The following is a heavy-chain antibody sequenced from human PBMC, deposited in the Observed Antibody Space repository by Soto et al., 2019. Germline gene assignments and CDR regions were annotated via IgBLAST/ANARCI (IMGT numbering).Heavy chain of an antibody. CDR1: GYTFTAYY. D-gene: IGHD3-10*01. CDR2: INPKFGDT. J-gene: IGHJ6*02. V-gene: IGHV1-2*02. Sequence: QVQLVQSGAEVKEPGDSVRVSCEASGYTFTAYYIHWVRQAPGQGLEWMGWINPKFGDTTYAQDFQGRLTLTRDMSISTVYMDLSRLTSDDTAICYCARNMDYYYGPGSGNGHGVWGQGTTVNVFS. CDR3: ARNMDYYYGPGSGNGHGV.